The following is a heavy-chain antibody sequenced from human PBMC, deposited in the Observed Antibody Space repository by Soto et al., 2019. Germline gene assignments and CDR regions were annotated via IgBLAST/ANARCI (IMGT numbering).Heavy chain of an antibody. CDR1: GFTVSSNY. J-gene: IGHJ4*02. CDR3: ARGGSSFDY. D-gene: IGHD6-19*01. Sequence: EVQLVESGGGLVQPGGSLRLSCAASGFTVSSNYMSWVRQAPGKGLEWVSTIYSGGSTYYADSAKGRFTISRDSSKNTRYLQMNRLRAEDTAVYFCARGGSSFDYWGQGTLVTVSS. CDR2: IYSGGST. V-gene: IGHV3-66*01.